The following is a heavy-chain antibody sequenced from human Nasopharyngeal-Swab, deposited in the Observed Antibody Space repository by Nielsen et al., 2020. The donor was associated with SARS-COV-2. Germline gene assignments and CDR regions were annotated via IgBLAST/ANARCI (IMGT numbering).Heavy chain of an antibody. Sequence: ASVKVSCKASGYTFTSYAMHWVRQATGQGLEWMGWISAYNGNTNYAQKLQGRVTMTTDTSTSTAYMELRSLRSDDTAVYYCARESEGPSDYYYYGMDVWGQGTTVTVSS. CDR3: ARESEGPSDYYYYGMDV. J-gene: IGHJ6*02. CDR1: GYTFTSYA. V-gene: IGHV1-18*01. CDR2: ISAYNGNT.